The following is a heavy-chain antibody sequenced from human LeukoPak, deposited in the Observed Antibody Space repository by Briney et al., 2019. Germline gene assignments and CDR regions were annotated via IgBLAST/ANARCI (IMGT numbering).Heavy chain of an antibody. D-gene: IGHD3-10*01. V-gene: IGHV3-21*01. Sequence: PGGSLRLSCAASGFTFSSYSMNWVRQAPGKGLEWVSSISSSSSYIYYADSVKGRFTISRDNAKNSLYLQMNSLRAEDTAVYYCARDLRGVPPFDYWGQGTLVTVSS. J-gene: IGHJ4*02. CDR3: ARDLRGVPPFDY. CDR2: ISSSSSYI. CDR1: GFTFSSYS.